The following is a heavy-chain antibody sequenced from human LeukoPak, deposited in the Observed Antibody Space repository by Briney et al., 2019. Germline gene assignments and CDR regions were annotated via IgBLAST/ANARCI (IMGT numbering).Heavy chain of an antibody. D-gene: IGHD2-2*02. CDR2: ISAYNGNT. V-gene: IGHV1-18*01. J-gene: IGHJ6*02. CDR3: AREGDCSSTSCYMYGYYYYYGMDV. Sequence: VASVKVSCKASGYTFTSYGISWVRQAPGQGLEWMGWISAYNGNTNYAQKLQGRVTMTTDTSTSTAYMELRSLRSDDTAVCYCAREGDCSSTSCYMYGYYYYYGMDVWGQGTTVTVSS. CDR1: GYTFTSYG.